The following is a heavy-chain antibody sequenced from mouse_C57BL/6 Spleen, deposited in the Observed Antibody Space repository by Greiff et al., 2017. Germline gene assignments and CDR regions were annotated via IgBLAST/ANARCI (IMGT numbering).Heavy chain of an antibody. CDR3: ARREYSNYVFWFAY. CDR1: GYTFTSYW. J-gene: IGHJ3*01. V-gene: IGHV1-64*01. Sequence: QVQLQQPGAELVKPGASVKLSCKASGYTFTSYWMHWVKQRPGQGLEWIGMIHPNSGSTNYNEKFKSKATLTVDKSSSTAYMQLSSLTSEDSAVYYCARREYSNYVFWFAYWGQGTLVTVSA. CDR2: IHPNSGST. D-gene: IGHD2-5*01.